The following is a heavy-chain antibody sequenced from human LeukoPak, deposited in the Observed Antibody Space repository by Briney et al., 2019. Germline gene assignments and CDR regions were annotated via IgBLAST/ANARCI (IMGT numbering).Heavy chain of an antibody. CDR2: ISGSGGNT. CDR3: AKIPA. Sequence: GGSLRLSCAASGFTFSNYALSWVRQAPGKGLEWVFDISGSGGNTYYADSVKGRFTISRDNSKNTLYLQMNSLRADDAAVYYCAKIPAWGQGTLVTVSS. CDR1: GFTFSNYA. D-gene: IGHD2-21*01. V-gene: IGHV3-23*01. J-gene: IGHJ5*02.